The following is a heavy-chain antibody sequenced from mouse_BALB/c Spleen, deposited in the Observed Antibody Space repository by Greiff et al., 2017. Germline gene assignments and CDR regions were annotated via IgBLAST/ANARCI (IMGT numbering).Heavy chain of an antibody. V-gene: IGHV1S56*01. CDR3: ARSAGRAYFDY. CDR2: IYPGNVNT. Sequence: QVQLQQSGPELVKPGASVRISCKASGYTFTSYYIHWVKQRPGQGLEWIGWIYPGNVNTKYNEKFKGKATLTADKSSSTAYMQLSSLTSEDSAVYFCARSAGRAYFDYWGQGTTLTVSS. CDR1: GYTFTSYY. J-gene: IGHJ2*01. D-gene: IGHD3-1*01.